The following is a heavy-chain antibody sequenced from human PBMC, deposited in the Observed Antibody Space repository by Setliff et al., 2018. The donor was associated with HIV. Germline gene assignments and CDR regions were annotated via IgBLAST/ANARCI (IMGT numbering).Heavy chain of an antibody. CDR3: ARKNRGAPAPFDY. D-gene: IGHD6-25*01. Sequence: PSETLSLTCAVSGGSITSSGQSWSWIRQPPAKGLQWIGYIYDTGSTYYNPSLKSRVTISLDRSKNQFSLKLNSVTAADTAVYYCARKNRGAPAPFDYWGQGTLVTVSS. CDR2: IYDTGST. J-gene: IGHJ4*02. CDR1: GGSITSSGQS. V-gene: IGHV4-30-2*01.